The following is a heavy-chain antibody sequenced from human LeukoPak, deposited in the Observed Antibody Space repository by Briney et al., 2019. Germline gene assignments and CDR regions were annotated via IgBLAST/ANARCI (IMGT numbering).Heavy chain of an antibody. CDR3: ARQYNYGDYGDDAFDI. CDR2: IYYSGST. V-gene: IGHV4-31*03. D-gene: IGHD4-17*01. CDR1: GGSISGGGYY. Sequence: ASETLSLTCTVSGGSISGGGYYWSWIRQHPGKGLEWIGYIYYSGSTYYNPSLKSRVTISVDTSKNQFSLKLSSVTAADTAVYYCARQYNYGDYGDDAFDIWGQGTMVTVSS. J-gene: IGHJ3*02.